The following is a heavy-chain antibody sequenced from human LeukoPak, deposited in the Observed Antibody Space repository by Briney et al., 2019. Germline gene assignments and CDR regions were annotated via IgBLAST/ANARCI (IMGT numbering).Heavy chain of an antibody. CDR1: DASISGYY. J-gene: IGHJ4*02. CDR3: ARGLRGLPED. D-gene: IGHD1-14*01. CDR2: LFSGGST. Sequence: SETLSLTCTVSDASISGYYWTWIRQPAGQGLEWIGRLFSGGSTNYNPSLKSRVSMSLDTSNNQFSLEVNFVSAADTAVYYCARGLRGLPEDWGQGTLVTVSS. V-gene: IGHV4-4*07.